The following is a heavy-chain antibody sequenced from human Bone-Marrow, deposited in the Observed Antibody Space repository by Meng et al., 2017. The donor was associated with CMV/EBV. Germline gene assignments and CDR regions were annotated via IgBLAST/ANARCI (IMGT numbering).Heavy chain of an antibody. J-gene: IGHJ4*02. V-gene: IGHV3-11*01. CDR1: GFTFSDYY. Sequence: GGSLRLSCAASGFTFSDYYMSWIRQAPGKGLEWVSYISSSGSTIYYADSVKGRFTISRDNAKNSLYLQMNSLRAEDTAVYYCARDRRLMKSDLDYWGQGTLVTVAS. CDR3: ARDRRLMKSDLDY. CDR2: ISSSGSTI. D-gene: IGHD2-8*01.